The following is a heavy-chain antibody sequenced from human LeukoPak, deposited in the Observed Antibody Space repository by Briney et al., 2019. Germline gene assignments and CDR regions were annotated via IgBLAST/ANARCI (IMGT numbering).Heavy chain of an antibody. D-gene: IGHD3-16*02. CDR3: ARDANYDYVWGSYQLYY. CDR1: GGSISSYY. J-gene: IGHJ4*02. V-gene: IGHV4-59*01. Sequence: SETLSLTCTVSGGSISSYYWSWIRQPPGKGLEWIGYIYYNGSTNYNPSLKSRVTISVDTSKNQFSLKLSSVTAADTAVYYCARDANYDYVWGSYQLYYWGQGTLVTVSS. CDR2: IYYNGST.